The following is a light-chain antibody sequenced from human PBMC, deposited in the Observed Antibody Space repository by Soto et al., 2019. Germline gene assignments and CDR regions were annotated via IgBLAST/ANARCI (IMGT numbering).Light chain of an antibody. V-gene: IGKV3-15*01. Sequence: ETVMTQSPATLSVSPGERATLSCRASQSVSSNLAWYQQQPGQAPRLLIYGASTRATGIPARFSGSGSGTEFTLTISSLQSEDFAVYYCQQYNNWPPFTFGPGTKADIK. CDR3: QQYNNWPPFT. J-gene: IGKJ3*01. CDR1: QSVSSN. CDR2: GAS.